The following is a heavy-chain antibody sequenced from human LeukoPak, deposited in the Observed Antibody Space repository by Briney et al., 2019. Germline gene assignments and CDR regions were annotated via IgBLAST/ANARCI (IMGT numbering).Heavy chain of an antibody. CDR3: TTAPSGYAYMNGWHLDY. Sequence: GGSLRLSCAASGFTFNYACMSWVRQAPGKGLEWVGRIKSKTDGETTDYAAPVKGRFTISRDDSKNTLYLQMNSLKTEDTALYYCTTAPSGYAYMNGWHLDYWGQGALVTVSS. V-gene: IGHV3-15*01. CDR2: IKSKTDGETT. D-gene: IGHD5-18*01. J-gene: IGHJ4*02. CDR1: GFTFNYAC.